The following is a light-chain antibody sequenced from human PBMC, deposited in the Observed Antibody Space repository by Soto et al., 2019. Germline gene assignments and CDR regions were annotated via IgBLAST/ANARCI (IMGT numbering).Light chain of an antibody. V-gene: IGLV2-11*01. Sequence: HSALTQPRSVSGSPGQSVTISCTGTSSDVGANDYVSWYQQYPGKAPKFIIFDVSKRPTGIPDRFSGSKSGNTASLTISGLQPEDEADYYCCSYAGSYSYVVFGGGTKLTVL. CDR3: CSYAGSYSYVV. CDR2: DVS. J-gene: IGLJ2*01. CDR1: SSDVGANDY.